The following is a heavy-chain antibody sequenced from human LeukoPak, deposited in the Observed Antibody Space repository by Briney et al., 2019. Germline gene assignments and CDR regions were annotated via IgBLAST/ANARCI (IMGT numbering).Heavy chain of an antibody. J-gene: IGHJ4*02. CDR1: GFTFDDYA. CDR2: ISWNSGSI. CDR3: AKAVSMLSASYYFDY. V-gene: IGHV3-9*01. Sequence: GGSLRLSCAASGFTFDDYAMHWVRQAPGKGLEWVSGISWNSGSIGYADSVKGRFTISRDNAKNSLYLQMNSLRAEDTASYYCAKAVSMLSASYYFDYWGQGTLVTVSS. D-gene: IGHD2-8*01.